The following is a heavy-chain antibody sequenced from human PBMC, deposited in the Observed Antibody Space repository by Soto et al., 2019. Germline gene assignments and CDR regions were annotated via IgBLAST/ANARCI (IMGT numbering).Heavy chain of an antibody. CDR3: AKDLGPLRLLNYYFYGLDV. D-gene: IGHD2-15*01. J-gene: IGHJ6*02. V-gene: IGHV1-69*01. CDR1: GGSINGWG. CDR2: IIPSLGIR. Sequence: QVQLVQSGAEVKKPGSSVRVSCKASGGSINGWGFSWVRQAPGQGLQCLGAIIPSLGIRNYAQRFQDRVTLTADESTNTAHMELTDLNSEDTAVYYCAKDLGPLRLLNYYFYGLDVWGQGTTVTVSS.